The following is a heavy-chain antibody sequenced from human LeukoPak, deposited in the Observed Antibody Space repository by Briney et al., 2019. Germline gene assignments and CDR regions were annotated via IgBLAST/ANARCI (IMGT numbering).Heavy chain of an antibody. J-gene: IGHJ4*02. D-gene: IGHD3-10*01. CDR1: GFTFDDYA. V-gene: IGHV3-9*01. CDR2: ISWNSGSI. CDR3: ARDLYGSGSYFDY. Sequence: PGGSLRLSCAASGFTFDDYAMHWVRQAPGKGLEWVSGISWNSGSIGYADSVKGRFTISRDNSKNTLYLQMNSLRAEDTAVYYCARDLYGSGSYFDYWGQGTLVTVSS.